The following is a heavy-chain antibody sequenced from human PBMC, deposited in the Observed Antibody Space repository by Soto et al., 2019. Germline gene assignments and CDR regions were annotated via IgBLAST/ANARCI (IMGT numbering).Heavy chain of an antibody. J-gene: IGHJ4*02. CDR1: YVSVTNFF. D-gene: IGHD6-13*01. CDR3: ARDGGSSWYFDY. V-gene: IGHV4-59*02. CDR2: ISYSGST. Sequence: PSETLSLTCNVSYVSVTNFFWSWIRQPPGKGLEWIGFISYSGSTYSNPSLKSRVTISVDTSKNQFSLKLSSVTAADTAVYYCARDGGSSWYFDYWGQGTLVTVSS.